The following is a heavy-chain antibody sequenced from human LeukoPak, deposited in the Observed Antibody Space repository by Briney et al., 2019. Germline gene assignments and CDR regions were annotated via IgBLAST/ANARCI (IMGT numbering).Heavy chain of an antibody. V-gene: IGHV3-7*01. CDR2: IKQDGSEK. Sequence: GGSLRLSCAASGFTFSSYWMSWVRQAPGKGLEWVANIKQDGSEKYYVDSVKGRFTISRDNAKNSLYLQMNSLRAEDTAVYYCARAREVDWLLPYGNAFDIWGQGTMVTVSS. CDR1: GFTFSSYW. CDR3: ARAREVDWLLPYGNAFDI. J-gene: IGHJ3*02. D-gene: IGHD3-9*01.